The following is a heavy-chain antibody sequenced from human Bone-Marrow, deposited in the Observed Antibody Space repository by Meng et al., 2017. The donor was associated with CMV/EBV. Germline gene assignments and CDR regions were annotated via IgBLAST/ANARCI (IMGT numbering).Heavy chain of an antibody. D-gene: IGHD4/OR15-4a*01. V-gene: IGHV3-30*14. CDR3: ARDLSTSYFDNGVLNYYYYGMDV. Sequence: GESLKISCAASGFTFRSYHLHWVRQAPGKGLQWVALISFNGNNKFYADSVKGRFTISRDNSKNTLSLQMNSLRADDTAVYYCARDLSTSYFDNGVLNYYYYGMDVWGQGTTVTVS. CDR1: GFTFRSYH. J-gene: IGHJ6*02. CDR2: ISFNGNNK.